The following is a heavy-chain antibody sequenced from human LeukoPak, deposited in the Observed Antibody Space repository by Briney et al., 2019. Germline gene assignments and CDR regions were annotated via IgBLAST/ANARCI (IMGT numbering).Heavy chain of an antibody. J-gene: IGHJ4*02. D-gene: IGHD3-3*01. Sequence: SETLSLTCTVSGGSILNDYWSWIRQPADKGLEWIGRISATGTTNYNPSLESRVAMSVGMSNNQFSLRLSSVTAADTAVYYCTRDSTGSDFSDWGQGTLVAVSS. CDR3: TRDSTGSDFSD. V-gene: IGHV4-4*07. CDR2: ISATGTT. CDR1: GGSILNDY.